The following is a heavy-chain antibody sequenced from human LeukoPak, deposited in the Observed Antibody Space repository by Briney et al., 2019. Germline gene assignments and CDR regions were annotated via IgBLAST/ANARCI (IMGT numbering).Heavy chain of an antibody. Sequence: GGSLRLSCAASGFTFSSYSMNWVRQAPGKGLEWVSSISSSSSYTYYADSVKGRFTISRDNAKNSLYLQMNSLRAEDTAVYYCARDSCSGGSCYLPYYYYGIDVWGKGTTVTVSS. V-gene: IGHV3-21*01. CDR3: ARDSCSGGSCYLPYYYYGIDV. D-gene: IGHD2-15*01. CDR1: GFTFSSYS. CDR2: ISSSSSYT. J-gene: IGHJ6*04.